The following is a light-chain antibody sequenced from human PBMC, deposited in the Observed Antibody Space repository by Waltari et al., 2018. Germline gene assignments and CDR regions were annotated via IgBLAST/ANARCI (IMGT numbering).Light chain of an antibody. V-gene: IGKV1-5*03. J-gene: IGKJ1*01. CDR3: QQYRT. Sequence: DIQMTQSPSTLSASIGDTVTITCRASQSISSWLAWYQQKPGKAPKLLIYKASNFESGVPSRFTGNRSGTNLSLTISSLQPDDFATYYCQQYRTFGQGTKVEIK. CDR1: QSISSW. CDR2: KAS.